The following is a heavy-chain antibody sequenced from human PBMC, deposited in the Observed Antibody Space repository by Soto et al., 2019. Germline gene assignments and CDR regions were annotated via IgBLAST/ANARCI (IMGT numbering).Heavy chain of an antibody. V-gene: IGHV1-69*08. J-gene: IGHJ4*02. Sequence: QVQLVQSGAEVKKTGSSVKVSCTASGGTFTSYTITWVRQAPGQGLEWVGRIIPVLGTADYAQKFQGRAAITADKSTTTAYMELSSLRSEDTAIYYCARDGRGTTRRYFDYWGQGTLVTVSS. CDR2: IIPVLGTA. CDR1: GGTFTSYT. D-gene: IGHD1-1*01. CDR3: ARDGRGTTRRYFDY.